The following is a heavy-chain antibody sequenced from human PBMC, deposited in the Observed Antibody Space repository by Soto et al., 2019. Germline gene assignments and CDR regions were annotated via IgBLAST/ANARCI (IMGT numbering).Heavy chain of an antibody. V-gene: IGHV1-18*01. CDR1: GYTFTSYG. CDR2: ISAYNGNT. D-gene: IGHD2-15*01. Sequence: GASVKVSCKASGYTFTSYGISWVRQAPGQGLEWMGWISAYNGNTNYAQKLQGRVTMTTDTSTSTAYMELRSLRSDDTAVYYCARDRGLVGYCSGGSCPDFDYWGQGTLVTVSS. CDR3: ARDRGLVGYCSGGSCPDFDY. J-gene: IGHJ4*02.